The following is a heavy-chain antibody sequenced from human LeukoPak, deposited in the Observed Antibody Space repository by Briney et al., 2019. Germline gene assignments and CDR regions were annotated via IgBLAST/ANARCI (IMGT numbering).Heavy chain of an antibody. V-gene: IGHV4-38-2*02. CDR2: VYYSGST. Sequence: SETLSLTCTVSGDSISSGYYWGWIRQPPGKGLEWIGSVYYSGSTYYNPSLKSRVTISVDTSKNQFSLNRISVTAADTAYYMDVWGKRTTVTGSS. CDR1: GDSISSGYY. J-gene: IGHJ6*03. CDR3: V.